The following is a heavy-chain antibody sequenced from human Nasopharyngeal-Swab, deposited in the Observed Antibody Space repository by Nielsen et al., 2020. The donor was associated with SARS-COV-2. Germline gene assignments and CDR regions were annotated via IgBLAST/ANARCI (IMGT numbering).Heavy chain of an antibody. D-gene: IGHD3-10*01. Sequence: GGSLRLPCIPSGFPLNIYAMAWVRRPPGRGLQWVSGISASGGSTYYTDSVKGRFAVSRDNSRNTLYLQMHSLRVEDTALYYCAKDDVVRGDAFDIWGQGTMVTVSS. J-gene: IGHJ3*02. V-gene: IGHV3-23*01. CDR2: ISASGGST. CDR1: GFPLNIYA. CDR3: AKDDVVRGDAFDI.